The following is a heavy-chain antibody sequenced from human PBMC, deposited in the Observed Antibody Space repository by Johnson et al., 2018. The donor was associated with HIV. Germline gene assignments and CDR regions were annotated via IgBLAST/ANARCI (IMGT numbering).Heavy chain of an antibody. CDR3: ARDFGLEWELDGAFDI. Sequence: VQLVESGGGLVQPGRSLRLSCAASGFTFDDYAMHWVRQAPGKGLEWVSGISWNSDTIGYADSVKGRFAISRDNAKNSLYLQMNSLRAEDTALYYCARDFGLEWELDGAFDIWGQGTMVTVSS. D-gene: IGHD1-26*01. CDR1: GFTFDDYA. J-gene: IGHJ3*02. V-gene: IGHV3-9*01. CDR2: ISWNSDTI.